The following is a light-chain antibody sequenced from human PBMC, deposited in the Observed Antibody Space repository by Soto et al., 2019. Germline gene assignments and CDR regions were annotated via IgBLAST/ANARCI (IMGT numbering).Light chain of an antibody. CDR2: AAS. CDR1: QSISGY. V-gene: IGKV1-39*01. CDR3: HQSYSTPPT. Sequence: DIQMTQSASSLSASVGDRFTIAFRASQSISGYLNWYQQKPGKAPKLLIYAASSLQSGVPSRFSGSGFGTDFTVTISSLQPEDFATYYCHQSYSTPPTFGQGTKVDIK. J-gene: IGKJ1*01.